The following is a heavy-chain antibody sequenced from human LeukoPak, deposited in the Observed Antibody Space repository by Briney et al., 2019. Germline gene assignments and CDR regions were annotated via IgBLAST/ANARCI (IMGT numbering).Heavy chain of an antibody. J-gene: IGHJ4*02. D-gene: IGHD5-18*01. Sequence: ASVKVSCKASGYTFTSYAISWVRQAPGQGLEWMGGIIPIFGTANYAQKFQGRVTITADESTSTAYMELSSLRSEDTAVYYCARERGYSYGSGFDYWGQGTLVTVSS. CDR3: ARERGYSYGSGFDY. V-gene: IGHV1-69*13. CDR1: GYTFTSYA. CDR2: IIPIFGTA.